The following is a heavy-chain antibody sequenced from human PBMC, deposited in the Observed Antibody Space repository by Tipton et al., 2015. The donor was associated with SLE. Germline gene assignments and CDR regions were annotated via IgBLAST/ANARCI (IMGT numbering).Heavy chain of an antibody. CDR2: TNTGNGIA. J-gene: IGHJ4*02. Sequence: QLVQSGPEVKKPGASVKVSCKASGYTFTRLPIHWVRQAPGQNFEWMGWTNTGNGIAKYSHKFQGRVTLTSDTSANTAYMELSSLTSEDTAVYYCARGVDAGVDYWGQGTLVTVSS. D-gene: IGHD7-27*01. CDR1: GYTFTRLP. V-gene: IGHV1-3*04. CDR3: ARGVDAGVDY.